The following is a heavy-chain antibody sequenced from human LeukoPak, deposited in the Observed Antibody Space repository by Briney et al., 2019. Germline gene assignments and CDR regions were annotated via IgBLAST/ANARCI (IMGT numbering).Heavy chain of an antibody. D-gene: IGHD3-9*01. Sequence: RASVKVSCTASGYTFTSYAMHWVRQAPGQRLEWMGWINAGNGNTKYSQKFQGRVTITRDTSASTAYMELSSLRSEDTAVYYCARDTGVLRYFDWLLHNYYYYGMDVWGKGTTVTVSS. CDR1: GYTFTSYA. CDR3: ARDTGVLRYFDWLLHNYYYYGMDV. CDR2: INAGNGNT. J-gene: IGHJ6*04. V-gene: IGHV1-3*01.